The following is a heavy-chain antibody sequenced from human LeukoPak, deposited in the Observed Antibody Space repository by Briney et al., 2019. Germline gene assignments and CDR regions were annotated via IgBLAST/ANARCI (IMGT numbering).Heavy chain of an antibody. CDR3: AREFAILTGYTVQYYFDY. CDR1: GFTFSDYY. CDR2: ISSSGSTI. V-gene: IGHV3-11*04. J-gene: IGHJ4*02. Sequence: PGGSLRLSCAASGFTFSDYYMSWIRQAPGKGLEWVSYISSSGSTIYYADSVKGRFTISRDNAKNSLYLQMNGLRTEDTAVYYCAREFAILTGYTVQYYFDYWGQGTLVTVSS. D-gene: IGHD3-9*01.